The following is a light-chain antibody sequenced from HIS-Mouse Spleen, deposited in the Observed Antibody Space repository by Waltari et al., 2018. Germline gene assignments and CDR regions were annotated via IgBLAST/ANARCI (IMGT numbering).Light chain of an antibody. V-gene: IGLV3-10*01. CDR1: ALPKKY. Sequence: SYELTQPPSVSVSPGQTARITGSGDALPKKYAYWYQQKSGQAPVLVIYEDSKRPSGIPERFSGSSSGTMATLTISGAQVEDEAAYYCYSTDSSGNHRVFGGGTKLTVL. CDR3: YSTDSSGNHRV. J-gene: IGLJ2*01. CDR2: EDS.